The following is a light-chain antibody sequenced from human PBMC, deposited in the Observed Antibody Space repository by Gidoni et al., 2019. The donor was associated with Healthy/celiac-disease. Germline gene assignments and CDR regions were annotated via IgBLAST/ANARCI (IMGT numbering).Light chain of an antibody. V-gene: IGKV3-11*01. CDR3: QQRSNWPLFT. Sequence: EIVLTQSPATLSLSPGERATLTCRASLSGSSYLAWYQQKPGQTPRILIYYASNRATGIPARFSGSGSGTDVTPTISSLEHEDFAVYYCQQRSNWPLFTFGPGTKVDIK. CDR2: YAS. CDR1: LSGSSY. J-gene: IGKJ3*01.